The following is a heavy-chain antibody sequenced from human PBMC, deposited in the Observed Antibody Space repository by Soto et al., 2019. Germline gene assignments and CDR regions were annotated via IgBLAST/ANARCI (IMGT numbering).Heavy chain of an antibody. CDR2: LSGSGDNT. V-gene: IGHV3-23*01. Sequence: PGGSLRLSCAVSGFIFSGYAMSWVRQAPGKGLEWVSTLSGSGDNTYYADSLKGRFTISRDTSKNTLYLQMNSLRAEDTAVYFCAKDRDFWTGSGIDYWGQGTLVTVSS. D-gene: IGHD3-3*01. CDR3: AKDRDFWTGSGIDY. CDR1: GFIFSGYA. J-gene: IGHJ4*02.